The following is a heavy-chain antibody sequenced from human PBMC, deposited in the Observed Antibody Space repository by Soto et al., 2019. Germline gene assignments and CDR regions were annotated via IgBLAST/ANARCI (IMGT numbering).Heavy chain of an antibody. D-gene: IGHD2-2*02. V-gene: IGHV3-30-3*01. J-gene: IGHJ4*02. CDR1: GFTFSSYA. Sequence: GGSLRLSCAASGFTFSSYAMHWVRQAPGKGLEWVAVISYDGSNKYYADSVKGRFTISRDNSKNTLYLQMNSLRAEDTAVYYCAREGLVPAATPWFDYWGQGTLVTV. CDR3: AREGLVPAATPWFDY. CDR2: ISYDGSNK.